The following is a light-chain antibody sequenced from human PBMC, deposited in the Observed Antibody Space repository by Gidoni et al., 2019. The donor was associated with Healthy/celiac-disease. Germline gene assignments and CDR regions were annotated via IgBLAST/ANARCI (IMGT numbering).Light chain of an antibody. J-gene: IGKJ1*01. CDR2: DAS. V-gene: IGKV1-5*01. CDR3: QQYNSYSPWT. CDR1: QSIRSW. Sequence: DIQVTQSPSTLSASVGDRVTITCRASQSIRSWLAWYQQKPGKAPKLLIYDASSLESGVPSRFSGSGSGTEFTLTISSLQPDDFATYYCQQYNSYSPWTFGQGTKVEIK.